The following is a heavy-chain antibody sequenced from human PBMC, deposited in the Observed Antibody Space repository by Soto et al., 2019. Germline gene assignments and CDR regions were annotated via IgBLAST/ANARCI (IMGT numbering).Heavy chain of an antibody. V-gene: IGHV3-15*01. D-gene: IGHD4-17*01. CDR3: TTAFSVTNTNDGDFDY. J-gene: IGHJ4*02. CDR2: IKSKTDGGTT. CDR1: GFTFSNAW. Sequence: PRLSCAASGFTFSNAWMSWVRQAPGKGLEWVGRIKSKTDGGTTDYAAPVKGRFTISRDDSKNTLYLQMNSLKTEDTAVYYCTTAFSVTNTNDGDFDYWGQGTLVTVCS.